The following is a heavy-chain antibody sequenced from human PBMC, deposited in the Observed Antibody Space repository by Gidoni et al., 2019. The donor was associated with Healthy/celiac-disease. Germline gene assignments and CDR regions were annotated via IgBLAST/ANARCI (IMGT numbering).Heavy chain of an antibody. CDR1: GFTFGDYA. V-gene: IGHV3-49*03. CDR2: IRSKAYGGTT. D-gene: IGHD6-19*01. J-gene: IGHJ4*02. Sequence: EVQLVESGGGLVQPGRSLRLSCTASGFTFGDYALSWFRQAPGKGLEWVGFIRSKAYGGTTEYAASVKGRFTISRDDSKSIAYLQMNSLKTEDTAVYYCTRDLGPIAVADSYYFDYWGQGTLVTVSS. CDR3: TRDLGPIAVADSYYFDY.